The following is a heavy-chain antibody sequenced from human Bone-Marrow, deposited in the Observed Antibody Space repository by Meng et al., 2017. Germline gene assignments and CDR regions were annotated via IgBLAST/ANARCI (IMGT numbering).Heavy chain of an antibody. D-gene: IGHD3-10*01. CDR3: AHTSITMVRGVMPLTNWFDP. J-gene: IGHJ5*02. V-gene: IGHV2-5*01. CDR1: GFSLSTSGVG. Sequence: PLKESCPTLVKPPQTLTLTCTFSGFSLSTSGVGVGWIRQPPGKALEWLALIYWNDDKRYSPSLKSRLTITKDTSKNQVVLTMTNMDPVDTATYYCAHTSITMVRGVMPLTNWFDPWGQGTLVTVSS. CDR2: IYWNDDK.